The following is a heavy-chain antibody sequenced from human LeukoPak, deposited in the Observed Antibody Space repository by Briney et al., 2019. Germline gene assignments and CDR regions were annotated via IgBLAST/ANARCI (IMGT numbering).Heavy chain of an antibody. D-gene: IGHD3-10*01. CDR2: ISSSGSTI. CDR1: GFTFSDYY. V-gene: IGHV3-11*01. Sequence: GGSLRLSCAASGFTFSDYYMSWIRQAPGKGLEWVSYISSSGSTIYYADSVKGRFTISRDNAKNSLYLQMNSLRAEDTAVYYCAKDGSMVRGVPHYYYGMDVWGQGTTVTVSS. CDR3: AKDGSMVRGVPHYYYGMDV. J-gene: IGHJ6*02.